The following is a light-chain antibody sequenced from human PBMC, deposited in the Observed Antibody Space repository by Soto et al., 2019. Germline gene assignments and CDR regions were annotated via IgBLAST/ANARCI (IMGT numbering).Light chain of an antibody. Sequence: QSVLTQPPSASGSPGQSVTISCTGTSSDVGAYNYVSWYQQHAGKAPKLVNYEVTKRPSGVPDRFSGSKSANTASLTVSGLQAEDEADYYCSSFASSNTWVFGGGTKLTVL. V-gene: IGLV2-8*01. CDR1: SSDVGAYNY. CDR3: SSFASSNTWV. CDR2: EVT. J-gene: IGLJ3*02.